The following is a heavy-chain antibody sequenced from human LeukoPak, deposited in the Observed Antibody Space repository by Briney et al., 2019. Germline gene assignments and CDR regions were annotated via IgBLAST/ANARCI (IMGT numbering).Heavy chain of an antibody. J-gene: IGHJ4*02. CDR2: ISSSSSYI. V-gene: IGHV3-21*01. CDR3: ARDGEYYDYVWGSYDY. CDR1: GFTFSSYS. Sequence: GGSLRLSCAASGFTFSSYSMNWVRQAPGKGLEWVSSISSSSSYIYYADSVKGRFTISRDNAKNSLYLQMNSLRAEDTAVYYCARDGEYYDYVWGSYDYWGQGTLVTVSS. D-gene: IGHD3-16*01.